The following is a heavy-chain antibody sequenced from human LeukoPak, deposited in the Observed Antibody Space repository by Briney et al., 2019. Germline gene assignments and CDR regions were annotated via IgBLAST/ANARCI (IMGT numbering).Heavy chain of an antibody. J-gene: IGHJ4*02. CDR3: ARGKQWLTIFDY. Sequence: GGSLRLSCAASGFTFRSFGMHWVRQAPGKGLEWVSFIRSDGRATDYADSVKGRLTISRDNAKNSLYLQMNSLRAEDTAVYYCARGKQWLTIFDYWGQGTLVTVSS. D-gene: IGHD6-19*01. V-gene: IGHV3-30*02. CDR1: GFTFRSFG. CDR2: IRSDGRAT.